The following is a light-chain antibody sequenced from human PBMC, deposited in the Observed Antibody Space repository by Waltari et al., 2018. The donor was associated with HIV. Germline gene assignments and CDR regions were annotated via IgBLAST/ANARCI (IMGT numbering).Light chain of an antibody. J-gene: IGKJ4*01. Sequence: AIRMTQSPSSFSASTGDRVTITCRASQAISTYLAWYQQRPGKAPKLLVYAASTLQAGVPSRFSGSGSGTDFTLTISCLQSDDFATYYCQQYYRYPLTFGGGTRVELK. CDR2: AAS. CDR3: QQYYRYPLT. CDR1: QAISTY. V-gene: IGKV1-8*01.